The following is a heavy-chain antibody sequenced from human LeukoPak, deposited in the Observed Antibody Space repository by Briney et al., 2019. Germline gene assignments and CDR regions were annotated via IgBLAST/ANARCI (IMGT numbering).Heavy chain of an antibody. CDR2: IHSGGTT. J-gene: IGHJ2*01. Sequence: GGSLRLSCAASGFTFSSYWMSWVRQAPGKGLEWVSVIHSGGTTDYADSVKGRFTSSRDNSKNTLYLQMNSLRGEDTAVYHCAKGGHGYWDFDLWGRGTLVTVSS. CDR3: AKGGHGYWDFDL. CDR1: GFTFSSYW. D-gene: IGHD3-16*01. V-gene: IGHV3-66*01.